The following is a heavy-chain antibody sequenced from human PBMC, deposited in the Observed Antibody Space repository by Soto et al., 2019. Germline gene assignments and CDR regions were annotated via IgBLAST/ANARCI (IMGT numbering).Heavy chain of an antibody. CDR1: GFTFSDYY. D-gene: IGHD6-13*01. Sequence: GGSLRLSCAASGFTFSDYYMSWIRQAPGKGLEWVSYISSSSSYTNYADSVKGRFTISRDNAKNSLYLQMNSLRAEDTAVYYYARVITEGQQLAPHYYYGMDVWGQGTTVTVSS. CDR3: ARVITEGQQLAPHYYYGMDV. J-gene: IGHJ6*02. CDR2: ISSSSSYT. V-gene: IGHV3-11*05.